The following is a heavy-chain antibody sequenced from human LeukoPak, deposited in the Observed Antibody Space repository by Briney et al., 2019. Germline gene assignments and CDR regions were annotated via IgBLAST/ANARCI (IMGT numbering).Heavy chain of an antibody. CDR1: GSTVRSAF. V-gene: IGHV3-66*01. CDR3: VRAVGVVDCGTSTCYPYHFDS. D-gene: IGHD2-2*01. Sequence: PGGSLRLSCAAPGSTVRSAFMNWVRQAPGKGLEWVSLLSNTGNAFYADSVKGRFTVSRDNSKNTFSLHMNTLRVEDTAVYFCVRAVGVVDCGTSTCYPYHFDSWGRGALVAVSS. CDR2: LSNTGNA. J-gene: IGHJ4*02.